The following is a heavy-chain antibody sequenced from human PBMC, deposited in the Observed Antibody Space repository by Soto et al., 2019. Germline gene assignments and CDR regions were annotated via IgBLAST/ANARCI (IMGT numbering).Heavy chain of an antibody. CDR2: IITKAYGGTA. D-gene: IGHD3-10*01. CDR3: TRDFGSYPANFIRGRADA. CDR1: GLNFGDYI. V-gene: IGHV3-49*04. Sequence: PGGSLRLSCTVSGLNFGDYIMSWVRQAPGKGLEWVGFIITKAYGGTAEYAAPVKGRFTISRDDSKSITYLQMNSLKTEDTAVYSCTRDFGSYPANFIRGRADARGKGTLITVSS. J-gene: IGHJ4*02.